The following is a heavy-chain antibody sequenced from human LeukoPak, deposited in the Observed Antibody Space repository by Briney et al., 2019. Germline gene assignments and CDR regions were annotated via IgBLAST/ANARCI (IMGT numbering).Heavy chain of an antibody. Sequence: ASVKVSCKSSVCTFSSYTISGVRQPPGQGLEWVGRIIPILGIANYAQKFHGRGTITADKPTSTAYMELSSLRSEDTAVYYCARGDYYDSSGRLLDYWGQGTLVTVSS. CDR3: ARGDYYDSSGRLLDY. CDR2: IIPILGIA. J-gene: IGHJ4*02. V-gene: IGHV1-69*02. D-gene: IGHD3-22*01. CDR1: VCTFSSYT.